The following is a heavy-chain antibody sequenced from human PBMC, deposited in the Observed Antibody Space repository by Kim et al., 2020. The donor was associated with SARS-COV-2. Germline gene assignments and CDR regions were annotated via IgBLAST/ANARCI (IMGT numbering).Heavy chain of an antibody. J-gene: IGHJ5*02. CDR3: ARCPVDTSSFWFDP. D-gene: IGHD2-2*01. CDR2: IYPSGST. Sequence: SETLSLTCAVSGGSISSGNWWSWVRQPPGKRLEWMGEIYPSGSTNYNASLKSRVTMSVDKSKNQFSLKLTSVTAADTAVYYCARCPVDTSSFWFDPWVQGTLVTVSS. V-gene: IGHV4-4*02. CDR1: GGSISSGNW.